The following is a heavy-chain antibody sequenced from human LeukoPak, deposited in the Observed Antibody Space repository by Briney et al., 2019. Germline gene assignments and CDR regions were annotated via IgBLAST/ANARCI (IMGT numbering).Heavy chain of an antibody. D-gene: IGHD3-22*01. CDR3: ARRDYDSSGYYKGVDY. Sequence: ASVKVSCKASGGTFSSYAISWVRQAPGRGLEWMGRITPILGIANYAQKFQGRVTITADKSTSTAYMELSSLRSEDTAVYYCARRDYDSSGYYKGVDYWGQGTLVTVSS. J-gene: IGHJ4*02. CDR2: ITPILGIA. V-gene: IGHV1-69*04. CDR1: GGTFSSYA.